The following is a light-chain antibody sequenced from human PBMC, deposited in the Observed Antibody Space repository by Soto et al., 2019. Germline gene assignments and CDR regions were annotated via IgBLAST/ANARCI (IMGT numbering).Light chain of an antibody. CDR2: DAS. CDR1: QGISSA. J-gene: IGKJ3*01. V-gene: IGKV1-13*02. Sequence: AIQLTQSPSSLSASVGDRVTITCRASQGISSALAWYQQKPGQATKLLIYDASSLESGVQSRFSGSGSETDFTLTICSLQPEAFTNYYCQHFNSYPRTFGPGTKVGIK. CDR3: QHFNSYPRT.